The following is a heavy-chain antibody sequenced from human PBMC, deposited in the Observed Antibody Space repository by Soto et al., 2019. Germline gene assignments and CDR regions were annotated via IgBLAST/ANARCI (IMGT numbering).Heavy chain of an antibody. J-gene: IGHJ5*02. CDR2: FDPEDGET. D-gene: IGHD1-20*01. CDR1: GYTLTELS. CDR3: ATDNWNPRDWFDP. Sequence: GASVKVSCKXSGYTLTELSMHWVRQAPGKGLEWMGGFDPEDGETIYAQKFQGRVTMTEDTSTDTAYMELSSLRSEDTAVYYCATDNWNPRDWFDPWGQGTLVTVSS. V-gene: IGHV1-24*01.